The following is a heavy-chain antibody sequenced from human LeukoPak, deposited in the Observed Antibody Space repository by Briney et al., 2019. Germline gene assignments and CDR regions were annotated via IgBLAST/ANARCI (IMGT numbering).Heavy chain of an antibody. J-gene: IGHJ5*02. CDR1: GGSISSYY. CDR3: ARHELSYYDFWSGSPGDWFDP. CDR2: IYYSGST. Sequence: SETLSLTCTVSGGSISSYYWSWIRQPPGKGLEWIGYIYYSGSTNYNPSPKSRVTISVDTSKNQFSLKLSSVTAADTAVYYCARHELSYYDFWSGSPGDWFDPWGQGTLVTVSS. V-gene: IGHV4-59*08. D-gene: IGHD3-3*01.